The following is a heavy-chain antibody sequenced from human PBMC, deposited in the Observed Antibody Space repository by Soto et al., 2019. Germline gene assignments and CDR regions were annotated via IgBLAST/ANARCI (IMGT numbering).Heavy chain of an antibody. J-gene: IGHJ4*02. CDR2: INPNSGGT. Sequence: ASVKVSCKASGYTFTGYYMHWVRQAPGQGLEWMGWINPNSGGTNYAQKFQGRLTIYADKSTGTAYMEMTSLRSEDTAVYYCATDGDSADYGYWGQGTLVTVSS. V-gene: IGHV1-2*02. CDR1: GYTFTGYY. D-gene: IGHD2-21*01. CDR3: ATDGDSADYGY.